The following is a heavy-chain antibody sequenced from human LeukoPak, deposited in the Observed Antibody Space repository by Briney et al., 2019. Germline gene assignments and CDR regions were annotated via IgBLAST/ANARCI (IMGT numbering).Heavy chain of an antibody. Sequence: PGGSLRLSCAASGFTVSSNYMTWVRQAPGKGLEWVSSLDSGGNTYYADSVKGGFSLSRDNSKNTLYLQMTSLRAEDTAVYYCARLRYSSGPLGFWGQGTLVTVSS. V-gene: IGHV3-66*01. CDR3: ARLRYSSGPLGF. CDR2: LDSGGNT. CDR1: GFTVSSNY. J-gene: IGHJ4*02. D-gene: IGHD6-19*01.